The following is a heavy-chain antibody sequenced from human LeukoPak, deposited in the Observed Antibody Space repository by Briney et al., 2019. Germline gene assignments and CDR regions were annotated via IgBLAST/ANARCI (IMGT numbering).Heavy chain of an antibody. Sequence: PSETLSLTCAVSGYSISSCYYWGWIRQPPGKGLAWIGSIYHSGSTYYNPSLKSRVTISVDTSKNQFSLKLSSVTAADTAVYYCERVGLGYCSSTSCYWRGYWGQGTLVTVSS. CDR3: ERVGLGYCSSTSCYWRGY. D-gene: IGHD2-2*01. CDR2: IYHSGST. V-gene: IGHV4-38-2*01. J-gene: IGHJ4*02. CDR1: GYSISSCYY.